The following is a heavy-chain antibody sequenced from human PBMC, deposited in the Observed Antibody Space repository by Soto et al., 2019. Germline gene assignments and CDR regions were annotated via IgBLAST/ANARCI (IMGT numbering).Heavy chain of an antibody. CDR1: GGSISSYYW. CDR2: VYHSGST. D-gene: IGHD5-18*01. Sequence: PSDTPSLTCAVSGGSISSYYWWSWVRQPPGRGLEWIGEVYHSGSTNYNPSLKSRVTISVDKSKNQFSLELTSVTAADTAVYFCARDRPSEYTYGSSGWSDPWGQGTLVTVSS. CDR3: ARDRPSEYTYGSSGWSDP. J-gene: IGHJ5*02. V-gene: IGHV4-4*02.